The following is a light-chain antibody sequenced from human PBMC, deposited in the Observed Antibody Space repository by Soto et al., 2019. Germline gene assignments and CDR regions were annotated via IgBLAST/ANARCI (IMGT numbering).Light chain of an antibody. CDR2: RNN. CDR1: SSNIGSNY. CDR3: AAWDDSLL. Sequence: QSVLTQPPSASGTPGQRVTISCSGSSSNIGSNYVYWYQQLPGTAPKLLIYRNNQRPSGVPDRFSGSKSGTSASLAISGLRCEDEADYYCAAWDDSLLFGGGTKVTVL. V-gene: IGLV1-47*01. J-gene: IGLJ2*01.